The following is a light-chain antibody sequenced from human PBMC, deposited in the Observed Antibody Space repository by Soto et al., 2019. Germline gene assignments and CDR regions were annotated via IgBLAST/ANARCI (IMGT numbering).Light chain of an antibody. CDR3: QQRYNWPWT. J-gene: IGKJ1*01. CDR1: PSVSSS. Sequence: ESVLTQSPATLSLSPGERVTLSCRASPSVSSSLAWYQQKPGQAPRLLIYDTSNRATGIPARFSGSGSGTDFTLTISSLEPEDFAVYYCQQRYNWPWTFGQGTKVEIK. V-gene: IGKV3-11*01. CDR2: DTS.